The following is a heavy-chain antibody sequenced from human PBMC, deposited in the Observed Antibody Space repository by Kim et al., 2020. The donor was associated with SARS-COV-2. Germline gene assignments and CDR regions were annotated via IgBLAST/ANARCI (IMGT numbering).Heavy chain of an antibody. CDR3: ARDMFRGVQDYRDY. Sequence: YSDSVQGRFSNSRDNSKNTLDLQMNSLRPEDTAAYYCARDMFRGVQDYRDYWGQGTLVTVSS. V-gene: IGHV3-30*01. D-gene: IGHD3-10*01. J-gene: IGHJ4*02.